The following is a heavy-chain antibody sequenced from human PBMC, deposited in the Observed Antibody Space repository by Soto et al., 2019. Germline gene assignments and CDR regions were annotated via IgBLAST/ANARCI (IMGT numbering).Heavy chain of an antibody. CDR3: AKHQHDFWSGYYGD. CDR1: GYTFTSYG. D-gene: IGHD3-3*01. J-gene: IGHJ4*02. Sequence: ASVKVSCKASGYTFTSYGISWVRQAPGQGLEWMGWISAYSGNTNYAQKLQGRVTMTTDTSTSTAYIELRSLRSDDTPVYYRAKHQHDFWSGYYGDWGQGPLVTVSS. V-gene: IGHV1-18*01. CDR2: ISAYSGNT.